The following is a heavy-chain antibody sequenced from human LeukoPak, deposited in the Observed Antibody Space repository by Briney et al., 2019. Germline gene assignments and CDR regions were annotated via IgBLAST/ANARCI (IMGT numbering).Heavy chain of an antibody. CDR2: IYYSGST. V-gene: IGHV4-31*03. CDR1: GGSISSGGYY. CDR3: ARGMSSSWPGRVDY. J-gene: IGHJ4*02. Sequence: PSETLSLTCTVSGGSISSGGYYWSWIRQHPGKGLEWIGYIYYSGSTYYNPSLKSRVTISVDTSKNQFSLQLRSVTAADTAVYYCARGMSSSWPGRVDYWGQGTLVTVSS. D-gene: IGHD6-13*01.